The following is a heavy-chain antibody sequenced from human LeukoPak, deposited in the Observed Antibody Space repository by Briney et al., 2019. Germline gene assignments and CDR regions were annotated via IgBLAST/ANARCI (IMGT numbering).Heavy chain of an antibody. CDR1: GDSISSAYS. CDR3: ARQPILSGSYYGLGY. J-gene: IGHJ4*02. D-gene: IGHD1-26*01. V-gene: IGHV4-30-2*01. CDR2: IYHTGST. Sequence: SETLSLTCAVSGDSISSAYSWSWIRQPPGKGLEWIGYIYHTGSTSYNPSLKTRVTISIDRPRNQFSLKLSSVTAADTAVYYCARQPILSGSYYGLGYWGQGTLVTVSS.